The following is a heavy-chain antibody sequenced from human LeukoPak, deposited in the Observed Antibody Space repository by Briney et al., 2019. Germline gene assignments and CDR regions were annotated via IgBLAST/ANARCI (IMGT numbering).Heavy chain of an antibody. CDR3: ARGGSSWTDDAFDI. V-gene: IGHV1-18*04. D-gene: IGHD6-13*01. J-gene: IGHJ3*02. Sequence: ASVKVSCKASGYTFTGYYMHWVRQAPGQGLEWMGWISAYNGNTNYAQKLQGRVTMTTDTSTSTAYMELRSLRSDDTAVYYCARGGSSWTDDAFDIWGQGTLVTVSS. CDR1: GYTFTGYY. CDR2: ISAYNGNT.